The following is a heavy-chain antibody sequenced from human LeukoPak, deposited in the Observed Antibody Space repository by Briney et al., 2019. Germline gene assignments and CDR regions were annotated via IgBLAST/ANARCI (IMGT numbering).Heavy chain of an antibody. CDR1: GFSFSQAW. CDR2: LKSKKAGGTT. V-gene: IGHV3-15*01. D-gene: IGHD3-16*01. Sequence: GGSLRLSCAASGFSFSQAWMSWVRQAPGKGLEWVGRLKSKKAGGTTDYAAPVKGRFTIPRDDSKDTLYLQMNNLKTEDTAVYFCTTDDYYEKTPVDFDSFDIWGQGTMVTVSS. J-gene: IGHJ3*02. CDR3: TTDDYYEKTPVDFDSFDI.